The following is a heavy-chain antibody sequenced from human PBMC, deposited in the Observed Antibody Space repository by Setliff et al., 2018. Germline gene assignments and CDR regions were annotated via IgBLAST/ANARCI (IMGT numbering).Heavy chain of an antibody. CDR2: ISSSGSTI. D-gene: IGHD1-26*01. CDR1: GFTFSNYA. Sequence: GGSLRLSCAASGFTFSNYAMGWVRQAPGEGLEWVSYISSSGSTIYYADSVKGRFTISRDNAKNSLFLQMNSLRAEDTAVYYCARDHGIVPGVDYMDVWGKGTTVTVSS. CDR3: ARDHGIVPGVDYMDV. J-gene: IGHJ6*03. V-gene: IGHV3-48*04.